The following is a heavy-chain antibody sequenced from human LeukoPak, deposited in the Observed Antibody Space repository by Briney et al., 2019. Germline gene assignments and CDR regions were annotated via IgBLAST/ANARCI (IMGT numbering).Heavy chain of an antibody. V-gene: IGHV1-2*02. Sequence: ASVKVSCKASGYTFTGYYMHWVRQAPGQGLDWMGWINPNSGGTNYAQKFQGRVTMTRDTSISTAYMELSRLRSDDTAVYYCAKSAVQLERPRVEDNWFDPWGQGTLVTVSS. CDR3: AKSAVQLERPRVEDNWFDP. CDR2: INPNSGGT. J-gene: IGHJ5*02. D-gene: IGHD1-1*01. CDR1: GYTFTGYY.